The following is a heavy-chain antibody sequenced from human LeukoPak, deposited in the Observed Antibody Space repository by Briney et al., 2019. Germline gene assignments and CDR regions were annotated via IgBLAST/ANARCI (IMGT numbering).Heavy chain of an antibody. J-gene: IGHJ4*02. CDR2: IYPGDSDT. CDR3: ARGGEMATIFVVY. Sequence: GESLKISCKGSGYSFTSYWIGWVRPMPGKGLEWMGIIYPGDSDTRYSPSVQGQVTISADKSISTAYLQWSSLKASDTAMYYCARGGEMATIFVVYWGQGPLVTVSS. V-gene: IGHV5-51*01. D-gene: IGHD5-24*01. CDR1: GYSFTSYW.